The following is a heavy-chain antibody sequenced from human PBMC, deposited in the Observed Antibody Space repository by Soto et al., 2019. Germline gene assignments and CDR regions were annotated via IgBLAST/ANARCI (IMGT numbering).Heavy chain of an antibody. CDR3: ASPSMVVTDAFDI. V-gene: IGHV5-10-1*01. D-gene: IGHD2-21*02. Sequence: PGESLKISCKGSGYSFTSYWISWVRQMPGKGLEWMGRINPSDSYTNYSPSFQGHVTISADKSISTAYLQWSSLKASDTAMYYCASPSMVVTDAFDIWGQGTMVTVS. J-gene: IGHJ3*02. CDR1: GYSFTSYW. CDR2: INPSDSYT.